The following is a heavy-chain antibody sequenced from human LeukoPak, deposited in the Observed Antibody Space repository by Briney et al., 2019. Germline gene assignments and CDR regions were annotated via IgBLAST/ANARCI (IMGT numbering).Heavy chain of an antibody. CDR1: GGSVSSGSYY. D-gene: IGHD3-9*01. V-gene: IGHV4-61*01. J-gene: IGHJ4*02. CDR2: IYYSGST. Sequence: SETLSLTCTVSGGSVSSGSYYWSWIRQPPGKGLEWIGYIYYSGSTNYNPSLKSRVTISVDTSKNQFSLKLSSVTAADAAVYYCARGSYILTGYFVYWGQGTLVTVSS. CDR3: ARGSYILTGYFVY.